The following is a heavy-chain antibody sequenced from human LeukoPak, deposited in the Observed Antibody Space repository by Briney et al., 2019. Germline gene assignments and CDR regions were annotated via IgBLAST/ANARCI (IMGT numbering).Heavy chain of an antibody. CDR1: GFTFSSIA. D-gene: IGHD1-1*01. CDR2: IRSNGETT. Sequence: GRSLRLSCAASGFTFSSIAMTWVREAPGEGREWVSAIRSNGETTYNADSVKGRFTISRDHSKKTLYFQLNSLRAEDTAIYYCAKGQELDDGVFDSWGQGTLVTVSS. CDR3: AKGQELDDGVFDS. V-gene: IGHV3-23*01. J-gene: IGHJ4*02.